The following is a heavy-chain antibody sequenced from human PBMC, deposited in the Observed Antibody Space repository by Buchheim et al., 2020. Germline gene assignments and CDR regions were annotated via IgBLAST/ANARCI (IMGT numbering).Heavy chain of an antibody. D-gene: IGHD3-9*01. CDR1: GYTFTNYD. CDR2: MNPNSGNT. CDR3: ARKYYDILTGYYVFNWFDP. Sequence: QVQLVQSGAEVKKPGASVKVSCKASGYTFTNYDINWVRQATGQGLEWMGWMNPNSGNTSYAQKFQGRVTMTRNTSISTAYMELSSLRSEDTAVYYCARKYYDILTGYYVFNWFDPWGQGTL. J-gene: IGHJ5*02. V-gene: IGHV1-8*01.